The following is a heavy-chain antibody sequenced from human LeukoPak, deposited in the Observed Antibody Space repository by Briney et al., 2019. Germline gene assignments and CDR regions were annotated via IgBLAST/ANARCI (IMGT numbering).Heavy chain of an antibody. Sequence: PSQTLSLTCTVSGGSISSGDYYWSWIRQSPGKGLEWIGYIYYSGSTYYNPSLKSRVTISVDTSKNQFSLELSSVTAADTAVYYCAREGSGIAVAGNGFDPWGQGTLVTVSS. CDR1: GGSISSGDYY. J-gene: IGHJ5*02. D-gene: IGHD6-19*01. CDR2: IYYSGST. CDR3: AREGSGIAVAGNGFDP. V-gene: IGHV4-30-4*01.